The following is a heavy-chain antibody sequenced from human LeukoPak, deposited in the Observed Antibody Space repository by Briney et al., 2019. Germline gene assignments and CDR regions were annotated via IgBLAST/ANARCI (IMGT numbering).Heavy chain of an antibody. D-gene: IGHD4-11*01. J-gene: IGHJ4*02. CDR2: IRSKGNRYAT. Sequence: RGSLRLSSAASGFSFSGSAMHWVRQASRKRLEWVGRIRSKGNRYATVYAAPVKGRFTISRDDSKNTAYLQMHSLKTADSAVYYCTAYNDYGNYVFDYWGQGSLVTVSS. CDR3: TAYNDYGNYVFDY. V-gene: IGHV3-73*01. CDR1: GFSFSGSA.